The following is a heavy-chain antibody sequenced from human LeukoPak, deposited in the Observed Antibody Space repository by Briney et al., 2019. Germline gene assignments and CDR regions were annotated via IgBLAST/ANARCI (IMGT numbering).Heavy chain of an antibody. CDR3: ARARRVITYYYDSSGYYYANYFDY. V-gene: IGHV4-34*01. J-gene: IGHJ4*02. Sequence: PSETLSLTCAVYGGSFSGYYWSWIRQPPGKGLEWIEEINHSGSTNYNPSLKSRVTISVDTSKNQFSLKLSSVTAADTAVYYCARARRVITYYYDSSGYYYANYFDYWGQGTLVTVSS. CDR1: GGSFSGYY. D-gene: IGHD3-22*01. CDR2: INHSGST.